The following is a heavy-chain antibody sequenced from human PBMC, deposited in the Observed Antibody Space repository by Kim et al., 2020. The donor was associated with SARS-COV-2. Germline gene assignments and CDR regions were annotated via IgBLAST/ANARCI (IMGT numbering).Heavy chain of an antibody. CDR3: AKDQGGMYGGDDAFDI. D-gene: IGHD2-21*01. CDR1: GFTFSSYA. Sequence: GGSLRLSCAASGFTFSSYAMTWVRQAPGKGLEWVSTISGSGDNTYYADSVKGRFTISRDNLKNTLFLQMNSLRAEGTAVYYCAKDQGGMYGGDDAFDIWGQGTMVTVSS. CDR2: ISGSGDNT. V-gene: IGHV3-23*01. J-gene: IGHJ3*02.